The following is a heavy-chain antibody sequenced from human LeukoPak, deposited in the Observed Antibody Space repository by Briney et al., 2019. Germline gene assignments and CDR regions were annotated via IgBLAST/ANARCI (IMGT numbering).Heavy chain of an antibody. V-gene: IGHV1-2*02. Sequence: ASVKVSCKASGYTFTGYYMHWVRQAPGQGLEWMGWINPNSGGTDYAQKFQGRVTMTRDTSISTAYMELSRLRSDDTAVYYCARAGVHYDILTGYYYYYGMDVWGQGTTVTVSS. D-gene: IGHD3-9*01. J-gene: IGHJ6*02. CDR2: INPNSGGT. CDR3: ARAGVHYDILTGYYYYYGMDV. CDR1: GYTFTGYY.